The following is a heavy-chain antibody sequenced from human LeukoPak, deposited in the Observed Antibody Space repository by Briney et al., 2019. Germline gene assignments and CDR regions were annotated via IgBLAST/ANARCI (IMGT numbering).Heavy chain of an antibody. V-gene: IGHV3-7*01. CDR2: IKQDGSQK. J-gene: IGHJ4*02. CDR1: GFSFSSYW. D-gene: IGHD3-22*01. Sequence: AGSLRLSRSASGFSFSSYWMSWVRQAPGKGLEWVANIKQDGSQKYYVASVKGRVTISRDNAKNSLYLQMNSLRAEDTAVYYCARGPMGYYDCTGYDNWGQGTLVTVST. CDR3: ARGPMGYYDCTGYDN.